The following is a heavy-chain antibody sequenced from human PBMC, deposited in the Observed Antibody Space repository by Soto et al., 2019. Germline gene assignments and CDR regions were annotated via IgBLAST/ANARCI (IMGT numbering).Heavy chain of an antibody. CDR2: INAGNGNT. Sequence: ASVKVSCKASGYTFTSYAMHWVRQAPGQRLEWMGWINAGNGNTKYSQKFQGRVTITRDTSASTAYMELSSLRSEDTAVYYCARPVIAAAGTFVYWGQGTLDTVSS. V-gene: IGHV1-3*01. D-gene: IGHD6-13*01. CDR1: GYTFTSYA. CDR3: ARPVIAAAGTFVY. J-gene: IGHJ4*02.